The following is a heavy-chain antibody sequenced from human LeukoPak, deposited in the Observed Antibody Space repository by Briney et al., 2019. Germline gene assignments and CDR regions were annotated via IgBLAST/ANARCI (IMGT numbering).Heavy chain of an antibody. D-gene: IGHD3-22*01. CDR1: GYSISSGYY. Sequence: SETLSLTCTVSGYSISSGYYWGWIRQPPGKGLEWIGSIYHSGSTYYNPSLKSRVTISVDTSKNQFSLRLSSVTAADTAVYYCVLGYYDSSGYNDYWGQGTLVTVSS. V-gene: IGHV4-38-2*02. CDR2: IYHSGST. J-gene: IGHJ4*02. CDR3: VLGYYDSSGYNDY.